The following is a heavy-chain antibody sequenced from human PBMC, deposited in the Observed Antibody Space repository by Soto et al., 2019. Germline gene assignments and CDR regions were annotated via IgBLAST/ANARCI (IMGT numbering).Heavy chain of an antibody. D-gene: IGHD2-2*01. CDR3: ATGGVPAALDAFDI. CDR1: GFTFSTYA. J-gene: IGHJ3*02. V-gene: IGHV3-23*01. CDR2: ISGSGGST. Sequence: EVQLLESGGGLVQPGGSLRLSYAASGFTFSTYAMSWFRQSPGKGLERVSAISGSGGSTYYADSVKGRFTNSIDTSKNTLYLQLNSQRAEDTSVYYCATGGVPAALDAFDIWGQGTMVTVSS.